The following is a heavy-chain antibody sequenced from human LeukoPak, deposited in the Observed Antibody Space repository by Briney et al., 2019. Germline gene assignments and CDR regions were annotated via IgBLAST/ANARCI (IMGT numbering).Heavy chain of an antibody. CDR3: ARNILSWSSGDYYYYGMDV. CDR1: GYTFTSYA. CDR2: INAGNGNT. V-gene: IGHV1-3*01. J-gene: IGHJ6*02. D-gene: IGHD6-19*01. Sequence: ASVKVSCKASGYTFTSYAMHWVRQAPGQRLEWMGWINAGNGNTKYSQKFQGRVTITRDTSASTAYMELSSLRSEDTAVYYCARNILSWSSGDYYYYGMDVWGQGTTVTVSS.